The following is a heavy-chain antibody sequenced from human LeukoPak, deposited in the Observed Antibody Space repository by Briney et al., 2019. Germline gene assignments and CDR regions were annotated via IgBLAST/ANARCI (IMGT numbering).Heavy chain of an antibody. Sequence: GGSLRLSCAASGFTFSSYAMSWVRQAPGKGLEWVSLISGDGGSTYYADSVKGRFTISRDNSKNSLYLQMNSLRTEDTALYYCAKVSDIVATYGAFDIWGQGTMVTVSS. CDR2: ISGDGGST. D-gene: IGHD5-12*01. CDR3: AKVSDIVATYGAFDI. CDR1: GFTFSSYA. J-gene: IGHJ3*02. V-gene: IGHV3-43*02.